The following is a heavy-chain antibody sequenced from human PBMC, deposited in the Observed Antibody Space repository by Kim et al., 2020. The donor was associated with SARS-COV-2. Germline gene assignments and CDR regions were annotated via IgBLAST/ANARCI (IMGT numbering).Heavy chain of an antibody. CDR2: ISGSGGST. J-gene: IGHJ4*02. V-gene: IGHV3-23*01. D-gene: IGHD6-13*01. CDR1: GFTFSSYA. Sequence: GGSLRLSCAASGFTFSSYAMSWVRQAPGKGLEWVSAISGSGGSTYYADSVKGRFTISRDNSKNTLYLQMNSLRAEDTAVYYCAKTSWDYSSSWYDIAGNYFDYWGQGTLVTVSS. CDR3: AKTSWDYSSSWYDIAGNYFDY.